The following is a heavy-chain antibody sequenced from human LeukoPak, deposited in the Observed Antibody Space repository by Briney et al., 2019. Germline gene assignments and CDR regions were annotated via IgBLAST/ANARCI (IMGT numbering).Heavy chain of an antibody. Sequence: GGSLRLSCAASGVTFSSYSMNWVREAPGKGLQGVAYISSSSSTIYSADAVKGRFTISRDNSKNTLYLQMNSLRAEDTAVYYCAKWRCSGSDCYPFDYWGQGTLVTVSS. CDR1: GVTFSSYS. D-gene: IGHD2-21*02. J-gene: IGHJ4*02. CDR3: AKWRCSGSDCYPFDY. CDR2: ISSSSSTI. V-gene: IGHV3-48*01.